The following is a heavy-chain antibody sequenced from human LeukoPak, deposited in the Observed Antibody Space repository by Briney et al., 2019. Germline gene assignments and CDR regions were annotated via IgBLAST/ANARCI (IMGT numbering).Heavy chain of an antibody. CDR3: AKVGSVVIPATAGGHY. CDR1: GFTFSSYA. CDR2: VSSNGGTT. Sequence: GGSLRLSCAASGFTFSSYAMSWVRQAPGKGLEWLSTVSSNGGTTYYADSVKGRFTISRDNSKNTLSLQMKSLRAEDTAVYYCAKVGSVVIPATAGGHYWGQGTLVTVSS. D-gene: IGHD2-2*01. V-gene: IGHV3-23*01. J-gene: IGHJ4*02.